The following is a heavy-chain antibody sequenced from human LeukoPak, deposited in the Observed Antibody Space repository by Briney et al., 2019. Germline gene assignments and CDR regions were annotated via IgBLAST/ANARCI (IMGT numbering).Heavy chain of an antibody. Sequence: SVKVSCKASGGTFSSYTISWVRQAPGQGLEWMGRIIPILGIANYAQKFQGRVTITADKSTSTDYMALSSLRSEDTAVYYCARDALYSSSSGLENDYWGQGTLVTVSS. D-gene: IGHD6-6*01. CDR3: ARDALYSSSSGLENDY. V-gene: IGHV1-69*04. CDR2: IIPILGIA. J-gene: IGHJ4*02. CDR1: GGTFSSYT.